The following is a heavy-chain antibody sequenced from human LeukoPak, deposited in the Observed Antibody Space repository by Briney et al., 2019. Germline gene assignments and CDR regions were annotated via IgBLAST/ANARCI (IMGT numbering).Heavy chain of an antibody. CDR3: VRNPIYCSDGSCYSRFDP. D-gene: IGHD2-15*01. Sequence: ASVKVSCKASGYTFTGYYMNWVRQAPGQGREWMGWINPNSGGTNYAQNFQGRGTMTRDTSISTVYMELSRLRSDDTAVYFCVRNPIYCSDGSCYSRFDPWGQGTLVIVSS. CDR1: GYTFTGYY. V-gene: IGHV1-2*02. CDR2: INPNSGGT. J-gene: IGHJ5*02.